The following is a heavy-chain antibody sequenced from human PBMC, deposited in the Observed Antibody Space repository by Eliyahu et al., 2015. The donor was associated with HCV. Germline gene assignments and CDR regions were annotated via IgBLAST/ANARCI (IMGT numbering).Heavy chain of an antibody. J-gene: IGHJ4*02. CDR1: GFSVSNNY. D-gene: IGHD3-22*01. CDR3: ARIGDYSDSNYFDY. CDR2: IYXGGNT. V-gene: IGHV3-66*01. Sequence: VQLXESGGGLVQXGESXTLSXAASGFSVSNNYMXWVRQAPGKRLEWVSLIYXGGNTYHSDSVKNRFTISRDTSRNTVSLQMNSLRGDDTAVYYCARIGDYSDSNYFDYWGPGTVVTVSP.